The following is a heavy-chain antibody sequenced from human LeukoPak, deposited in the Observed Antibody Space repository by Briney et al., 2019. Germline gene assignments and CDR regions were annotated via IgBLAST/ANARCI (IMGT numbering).Heavy chain of an antibody. CDR3: ARDRGDILTGALGY. CDR1: GGTFSSYA. D-gene: IGHD3-9*01. CDR2: IIPIFGTA. V-gene: IGHV1-69*13. Sequence: SVKVSCEASGGTFSSYAISWVRQAPGQGLEWMGGIIPIFGTANYAQKFQGRVTITADESTSTAYMELSSLRSEDTAVYYCARDRGDILTGALGYWGQGTLVTVFS. J-gene: IGHJ4*02.